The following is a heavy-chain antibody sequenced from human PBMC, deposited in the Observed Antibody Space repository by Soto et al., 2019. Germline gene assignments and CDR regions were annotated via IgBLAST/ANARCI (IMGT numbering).Heavy chain of an antibody. J-gene: IGHJ6*02. V-gene: IGHV1-69*13. CDR2: IIPIFDTA. CDR1: GGTFSSYA. Sequence: ASVKVSCKTSGGTFSSYAISWVRQAPGQGLEWMGGIIPIFDTANYAQKFQGRVTITADESTSTAYMELSSLRSEDTAVYYCARPVGISSCCYYYDFYSMDVWGQGTAVTVSS. CDR3: ARPVGISSCCYYYDFYSMDV. D-gene: IGHD2-2*01.